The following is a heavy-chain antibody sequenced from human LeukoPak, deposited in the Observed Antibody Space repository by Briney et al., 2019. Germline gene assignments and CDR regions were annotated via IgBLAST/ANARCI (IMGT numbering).Heavy chain of an antibody. CDR3: ARLGIPYYYYYYMDV. J-gene: IGHJ6*03. CDR2: ISSSSSYI. D-gene: IGHD1-26*01. V-gene: IGHV3-21*01. CDR1: GFTFTSFA. Sequence: GGSLRLSCAASGFTFTSFAMSWVRQAPGKGLEWVSSISSSSSYIYYADSVKGRFTISRDNAKNSLYLQMNSLRAEDTAVYYCARLGIPYYYYYYMDVWGKGTTVTVSS.